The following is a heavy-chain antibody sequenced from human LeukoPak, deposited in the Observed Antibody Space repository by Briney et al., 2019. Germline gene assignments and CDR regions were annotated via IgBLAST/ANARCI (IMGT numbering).Heavy chain of an antibody. CDR1: VFTFSSYA. Sequence: GGSLSLSCAASVFTFSSYAMHWVRQAPGKGLEYVSAITSNGGGTYYANSVKGRFTVSRDNSKNTLFLQMGSLRAEDTAVYYCARRRSSGWHDFDYWGQGTLVTVSS. CDR2: ITSNGGGT. D-gene: IGHD6-19*01. J-gene: IGHJ4*02. CDR3: ARRRSSGWHDFDY. V-gene: IGHV3-64*01.